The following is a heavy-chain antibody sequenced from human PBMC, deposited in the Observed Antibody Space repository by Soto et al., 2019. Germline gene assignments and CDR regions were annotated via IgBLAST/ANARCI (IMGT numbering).Heavy chain of an antibody. Sequence: GWSLRLSCAFSVFTFINYAMNWVRQAPGKGLEWVSGISVSGGSTYYADSVKGRFTVSRDNSKNTVFLQMNSLRAEDTAVYFCAKGMYYYDSSGYRLFDYWGQGTLVTVSS. CDR3: AKGMYYYDSSGYRLFDY. CDR1: VFTFINYA. D-gene: IGHD3-22*01. V-gene: IGHV3-23*01. J-gene: IGHJ4*02. CDR2: ISVSGGST.